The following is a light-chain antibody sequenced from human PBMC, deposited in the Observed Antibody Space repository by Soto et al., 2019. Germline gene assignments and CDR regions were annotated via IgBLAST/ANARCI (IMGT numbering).Light chain of an antibody. V-gene: IGKV3-20*01. CDR3: HQSGSAEWT. Sequence: EIVLTQSPGTLSLSAGDRATLSCRASQSVSSNYFAWYQQKPGQTPRLLIYAPYSRATGIPDRFSGSGSGTDFTLTISRLEPEDFGVYDCHQSGSAEWTFGQGTVVEIK. J-gene: IGKJ1*01. CDR1: QSVSSNY. CDR2: APY.